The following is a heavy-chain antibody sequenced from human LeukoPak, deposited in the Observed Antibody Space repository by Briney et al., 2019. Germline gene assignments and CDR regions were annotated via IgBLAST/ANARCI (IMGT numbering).Heavy chain of an antibody. Sequence: SETLSLTCTVSGASVSSGTYFWTWIRQPPGKGLEWIGYISHSGSTNYNPSLKSRVTISLDTSKNQFSLKLSSVTGADTAVYFCARSPSGYRFDYWGQGTLVTVSS. J-gene: IGHJ4*02. V-gene: IGHV4-61*01. D-gene: IGHD3-22*01. CDR2: ISHSGST. CDR3: ARSPSGYRFDY. CDR1: GASVSSGTYF.